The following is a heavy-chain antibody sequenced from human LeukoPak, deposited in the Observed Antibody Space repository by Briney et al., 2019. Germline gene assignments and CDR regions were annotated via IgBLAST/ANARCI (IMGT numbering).Heavy chain of an antibody. CDR2: ISGTADNT. V-gene: IGHV3-23*01. CDR3: AKDWLNGGSPLYYFGS. J-gene: IGHJ4*02. D-gene: IGHD2-8*01. CDR1: GFSFSDTA. Sequence: GGSLRLSCAASGFSFSDTAMSWVRQAPGKGLEWVSTISGTADNTCYAESVKGRFSISRDNAKNTVYLQINDLRAEDTAVYYCAKDWLNGGSPLYYFGSWGQGALVTVSS.